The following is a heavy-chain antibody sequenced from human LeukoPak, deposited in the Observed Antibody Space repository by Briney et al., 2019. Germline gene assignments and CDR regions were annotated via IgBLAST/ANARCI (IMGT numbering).Heavy chain of an antibody. D-gene: IGHD3-10*01. CDR2: IYYSGST. V-gene: IGHV4-59*01. CDR1: GGSISSYY. J-gene: IGHJ6*02. CDR3: ARDWPPYYYGSGSYYNGYYYYGMDV. Sequence: SETLSLTCTVSGGSISSYYWSWIRQPPGKGLEWIGYIYYSGSTNYNPSLKSRVTISVDTSKNQFSLKLSSVTAADTAVYYCARDWPPYYYGSGSYYNGYYYYGMDVWGQGTTVTVSS.